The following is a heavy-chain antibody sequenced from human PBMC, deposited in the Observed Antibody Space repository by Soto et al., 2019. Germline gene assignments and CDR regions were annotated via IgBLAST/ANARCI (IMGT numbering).Heavy chain of an antibody. D-gene: IGHD6-13*01. CDR1: GGSISSGGYS. J-gene: IGHJ6*02. CDR2: IYHSGST. Sequence: SETLSLTCAVSGGSISSGGYSWSWIRQPPGKGLEWIGYIYHSGSTYYNPSLKGRVTISVDRSKNQFSLKLSSVTAADTAVYYCAGAYSSSWYRPDYYYYYGMDVWGQGTKVTVSS. V-gene: IGHV4-30-2*01. CDR3: AGAYSSSWYRPDYYYYYGMDV.